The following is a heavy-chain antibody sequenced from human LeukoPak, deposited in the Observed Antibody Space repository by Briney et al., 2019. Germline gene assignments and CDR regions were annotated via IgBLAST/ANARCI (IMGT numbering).Heavy chain of an antibody. CDR1: GFTFSSYS. CDR3: ARLIMVSWFGEMNAFDI. J-gene: IGHJ3*02. CDR2: ISGSSGYI. D-gene: IGHD3-10*01. V-gene: IGHV3-21*01. Sequence: GGSLRLSCAASGFTFSSYSMNWVRQAPGKGLEWVSFISGSSGYIYYADSVKGRFTISRDNAKNSLYLQMNSLRAEDTAVYYCARLIMVSWFGEMNAFDIWGQGTMVTVSS.